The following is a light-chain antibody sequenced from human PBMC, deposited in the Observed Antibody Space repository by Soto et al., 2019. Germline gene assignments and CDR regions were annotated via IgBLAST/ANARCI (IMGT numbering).Light chain of an antibody. CDR3: QQYGRT. V-gene: IGKV3-20*01. CDR1: QSVTSNY. CDR2: GAS. J-gene: IGKJ3*01. Sequence: EIVLTQSPGTLSLSPGERATLSCRASQSVTSNYLAWYQQKPGQAPRLLIYGASSRATGIPDRFSGSGSGTDFTLTISRLEPDDFAVYYCQQYGRTFGPGTKVDIK.